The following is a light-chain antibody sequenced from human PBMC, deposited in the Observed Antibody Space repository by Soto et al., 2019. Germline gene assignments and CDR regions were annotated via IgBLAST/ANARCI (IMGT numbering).Light chain of an antibody. CDR3: QQFGSSPGLT. CDR1: QSINSRY. CDR2: GAS. Sequence: EIVLTQSPGTLSLSPGERATLSCRASQSINSRYLAWYQQKPGQAPRLLIYGASSRATGIPDRFSGRGSGTDFPLTISRLEPEDFAVYYCQQFGSSPGLTFGPGTKVDIK. V-gene: IGKV3-20*01. J-gene: IGKJ3*01.